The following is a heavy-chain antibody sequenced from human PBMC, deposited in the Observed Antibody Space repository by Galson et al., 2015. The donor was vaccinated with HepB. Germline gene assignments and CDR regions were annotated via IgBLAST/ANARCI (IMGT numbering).Heavy chain of an antibody. CDR2: ISWNSGSI. D-gene: IGHD4-17*01. J-gene: IGHJ3*02. V-gene: IGHV3-9*01. CDR1: GFTFDDYA. CDR3: ARVLYGDYVATGYAFDI. Sequence: SLRLSCAASGFTFDDYAMHWVRQAPGKGLEWVSGISWNSGSIGYADSAKGRFTISRDDAKNSLYLQMNSLRDEDTAVYYCARVLYGDYVATGYAFDIWGQGTMVTVSS.